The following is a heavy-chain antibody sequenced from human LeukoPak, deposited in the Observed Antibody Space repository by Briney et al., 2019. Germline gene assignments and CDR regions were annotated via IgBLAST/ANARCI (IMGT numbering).Heavy chain of an antibody. Sequence: GGSLRLSCAASGFTFSNAWMSWVRQAPGKGLEWVGRIKSKTDGGTTDYAAPVKGRFTISRDDSKNTLYLQMNSLKTEDTAVYYCTTFNSPTGTTGPFDYWGQGTLVTVSS. CDR1: GFTFSNAW. J-gene: IGHJ4*02. D-gene: IGHD1-1*01. CDR3: TTFNSPTGTTGPFDY. CDR2: IKSKTDGGTT. V-gene: IGHV3-15*01.